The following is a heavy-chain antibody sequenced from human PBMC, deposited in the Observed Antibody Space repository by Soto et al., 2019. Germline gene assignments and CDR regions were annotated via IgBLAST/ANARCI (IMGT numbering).Heavy chain of an antibody. V-gene: IGHV3-23*01. CDR1: GFTFSSYA. J-gene: IGHJ3*02. CDR3: AKCMTTVTTFPFDI. CDR2: ISGSGVGT. Sequence: EVQLLESGGGLVQPGGSLRLSCAASGFTFSSYAMSWVRQAPGQGLEWVSAISGSGVGTYYADSVKGRFTISRDNAKNTLYLQMNSLRAEDTAVYYCAKCMTTVTTFPFDIWGQGTMVSVSS. D-gene: IGHD4-17*01.